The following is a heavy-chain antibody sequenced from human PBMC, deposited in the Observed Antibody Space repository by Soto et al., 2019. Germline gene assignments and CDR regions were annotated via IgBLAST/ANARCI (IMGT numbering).Heavy chain of an antibody. Sequence: VQLLDSGGGLVQPGGSLRLSCAASGFTFSNYAMTWVRQGPGKGLEWVSGISGSGGRSYYADSVKGRFTISRDNSKRTLDLQMNSLRAEDTAVYYCAKAYFVWSSEQPYYFDYWGQGTLVTVSS. D-gene: IGHD3-16*01. CDR3: AKAYFVWSSEQPYYFDY. V-gene: IGHV3-23*01. CDR2: ISGSGGRS. J-gene: IGHJ4*02. CDR1: GFTFSNYA.